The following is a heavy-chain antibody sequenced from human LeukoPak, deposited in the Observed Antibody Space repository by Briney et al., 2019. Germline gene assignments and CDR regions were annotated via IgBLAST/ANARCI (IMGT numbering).Heavy chain of an antibody. CDR3: ARGHPRTYYYDSSGYHPADAFDI. J-gene: IGHJ3*02. V-gene: IGHV4-30-4*01. Sequence: PSETLSLTCTVSGGSISSGDYYWSWIRQPPGKGLEWIGYIYYSGSTYYNPSLKSRVTISVDTSKNQFSLKLSSVTAADTAVYYCARGHPRTYYYDSSGYHPADAFDIWGRGTMVTVSS. D-gene: IGHD3-22*01. CDR2: IYYSGST. CDR1: GGSISSGDYY.